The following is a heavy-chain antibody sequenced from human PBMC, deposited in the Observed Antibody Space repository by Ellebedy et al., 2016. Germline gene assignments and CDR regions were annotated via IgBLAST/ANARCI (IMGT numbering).Heavy chain of an antibody. CDR1: GGSFSGYY. CDR3: ARGRGLLWFGEFGGYFDY. D-gene: IGHD3-10*01. CDR2: ISYSGST. V-gene: IGHV4-59*12. J-gene: IGHJ4*02. Sequence: SETLSLXXAVYGGSFSGYYWSWIRQPPGEGLEWIGYISYSGSTNYNPSLKSRVTISVDTSKNQFSLKLSSVTAADTAVYYCARGRGLLWFGEFGGYFDYWGQGTLVTVSS.